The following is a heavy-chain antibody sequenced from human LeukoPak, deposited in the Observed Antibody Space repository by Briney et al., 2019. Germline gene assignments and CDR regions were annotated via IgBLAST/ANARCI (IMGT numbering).Heavy chain of an antibody. CDR1: GFSIYTYG. V-gene: IGHV3-30*03. J-gene: IGHJ5*02. CDR3: ARRGLRGQTVRGGHHLGP. D-gene: IGHD1-14*01. CDR2: ISDDGLNT. Sequence: GGSLRLSCVASGFSIYTYGMNWVRQAPGKGLEWVATISDDGLNTYYSDSVKGRFTISRDDSNNALSLEMTSLRSEDTAIYYCARRGLRGQTVRGGHHLGPWGLGTLVAVSS.